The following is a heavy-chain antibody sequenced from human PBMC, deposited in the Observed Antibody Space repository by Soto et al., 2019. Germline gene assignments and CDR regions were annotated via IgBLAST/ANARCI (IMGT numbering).Heavy chain of an antibody. CDR1: GYTFTRYG. D-gene: IGHD2-8*01. V-gene: IGHV1-18*01. CDR2: ISGYNGDT. J-gene: IGHJ6*02. CDR3: AKNGQPPYYYYGLDV. Sequence: ASVKVSCKASGYTFTRYGISWVRQAPGQGLEWMGWISGYNGDTNYAQKYKNRVSMTIDTSTGTAFMELRSLPSDDTAIYYCAKNGQPPYYYYGLDVWG.